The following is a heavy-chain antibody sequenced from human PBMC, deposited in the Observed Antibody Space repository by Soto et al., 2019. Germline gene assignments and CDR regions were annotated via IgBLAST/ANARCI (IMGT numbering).Heavy chain of an antibody. J-gene: IGHJ5*02. CDR1: GFTFDSYG. CDR3: AKDLLPNTVTTCGS. CDR2: ISSDGNNK. V-gene: IGHV3-30*18. D-gene: IGHD4-17*01. Sequence: QVQLVESGGGMVQPGRSLRLSSAASGFTFDSYGMHWVRQAPGKGLEWVAVISSDGNNKYYADSVKGRFTISRDNFKNTLFLQMSSLSADDTAVYYCAKDLLPNTVTTCGSWGQGTLVTVSS.